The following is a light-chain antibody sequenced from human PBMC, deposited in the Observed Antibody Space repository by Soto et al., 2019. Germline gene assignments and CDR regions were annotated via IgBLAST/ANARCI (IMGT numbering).Light chain of an antibody. CDR3: CSSAGSILLA. V-gene: IGLV2-23*01. CDR2: EDI. CDR1: SSDVGSYSL. Sequence: LTHPASVSGSPVRSSTISCTGTSSDVGSYSLVSGYQHHPGKAPQLMIYEDIKRPSGVSNRFSGSKSGNTASLTISGLQAEDEADYYCCSSAGSILLALGTGTNVPAL. J-gene: IGLJ1*01.